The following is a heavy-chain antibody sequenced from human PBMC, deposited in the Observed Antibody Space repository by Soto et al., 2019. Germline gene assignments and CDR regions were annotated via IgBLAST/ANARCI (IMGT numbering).Heavy chain of an antibody. Sequence: SGPTLVNPTQTLTLTCTFSGFSLSANGMRVSWLRQPPGKALEWLARIDWNDEELYITSLKTRLTISKDTSKNQVVLTMTNMDPVDTATYYCARGRGYNYRHEPFDYRGQGALVTVSA. V-gene: IGHV2-70*04. CDR3: ARGRGYNYRHEPFDY. CDR2: IDWNDEE. D-gene: IGHD5-18*01. CDR1: GFSLSANGMR. J-gene: IGHJ4*02.